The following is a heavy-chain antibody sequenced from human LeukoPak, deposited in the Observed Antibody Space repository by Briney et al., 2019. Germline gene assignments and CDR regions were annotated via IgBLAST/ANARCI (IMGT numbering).Heavy chain of an antibody. CDR2: IYYSGST. J-gene: IGHJ4*02. CDR1: GGSISSYY. CDR3: ARVGVTIFGVAYGAFDY. Sequence: PSETLSLTCTVSGGSISSYYWSWIRQPPGKGLEWIGYIYYSGSTNYNPSLKSRVTISVDTSKNQFSLKLSSVTAADTAVYYCARVGVTIFGVAYGAFDYWGQETLVTVSS. D-gene: IGHD3-3*01. V-gene: IGHV4-59*01.